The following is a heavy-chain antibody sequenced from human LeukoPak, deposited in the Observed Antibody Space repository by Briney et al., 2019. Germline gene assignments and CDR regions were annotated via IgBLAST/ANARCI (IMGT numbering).Heavy chain of an antibody. Sequence: PGGSLRLSCAASGFTFSSYGMHWVRQAPGKGLDWVAVIWYYGSNKYYADSVKGRFTISRDNSKNTLYLQMNSLRVEDTAVYYCARGFSQGVDYWGQGTLVTVSS. CDR1: GFTFSSYG. J-gene: IGHJ4*02. D-gene: IGHD1-26*01. V-gene: IGHV3-33*01. CDR3: ARGFSQGVDY. CDR2: IWYYGSNK.